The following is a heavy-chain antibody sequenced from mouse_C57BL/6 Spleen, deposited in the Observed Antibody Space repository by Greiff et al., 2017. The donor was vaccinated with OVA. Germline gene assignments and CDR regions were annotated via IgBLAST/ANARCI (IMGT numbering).Heavy chain of an antibody. CDR1: GYTFTSYW. V-gene: IGHV1-59*01. CDR3: ARPQLTGPSWFAY. D-gene: IGHD4-1*01. Sequence: QVQLQQPGAELVRPGTSVKLSCKASGYTFTSYWMHWVKQRPGQGLEWIGVIDPSDSYTNYNQKFKGKATLTVDKPSSTAYMQLSSLTSEDSAVYYCARPQLTGPSWFAYWGQGTLVTVSA. CDR2: IDPSDSYT. J-gene: IGHJ3*01.